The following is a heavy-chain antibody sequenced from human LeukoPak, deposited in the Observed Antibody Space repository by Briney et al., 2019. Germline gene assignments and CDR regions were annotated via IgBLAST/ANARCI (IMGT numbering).Heavy chain of an antibody. D-gene: IGHD4-23*01. V-gene: IGHV1-69*04. CDR3: AHGLRMTDSWSNSGFDY. Sequence: SVKVSCKASGGTFSSYAISWVRQAPGQGLEWMGRIIPILGIANYAQKFQGRVTITADKSTSTAYMELSSLRSEDTAVYYCAHGLRMTDSWSNSGFDYWGQGTLVTASS. CDR1: GGTFSSYA. CDR2: IIPILGIA. J-gene: IGHJ4*02.